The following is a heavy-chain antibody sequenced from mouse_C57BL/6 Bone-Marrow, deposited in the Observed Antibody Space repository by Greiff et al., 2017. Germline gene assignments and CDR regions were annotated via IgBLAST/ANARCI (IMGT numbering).Heavy chain of an antibody. CDR2: INPGDGDT. D-gene: IGHD1-1*01. CDR3: ARVGTTVAYAMDY. V-gene: IGHV1-82*01. Sequence: QVQLQQSGPELVKPGASVKISCKASGYAFSSSWMNWVKQRPGKGLEWIGRINPGDGDTNYNGKFKGKATLTADKSSSTAYMQLSSLTSEDSAVYFCARVGTTVAYAMDYWGQGTSVTVSS. J-gene: IGHJ4*01. CDR1: GYAFSSSW.